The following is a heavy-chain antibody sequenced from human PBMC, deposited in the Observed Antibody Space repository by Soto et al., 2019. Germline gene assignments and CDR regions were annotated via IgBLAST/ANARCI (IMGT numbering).Heavy chain of an antibody. CDR1: GGSIGTYY. CDR2: IYYRGNT. D-gene: IGHD3-9*01. V-gene: IGHV4-59*08. Sequence: PWETLSLTCTVSGGSIGTYYWSWIRQPPGKGLEWIGYIYYRGNTDYNPSLKSRVTISLDTPKNQFSLKLSSVTAADTAVYYCARHPGYYDILTGYTTYYFDYWGQGILVTVS. J-gene: IGHJ4*02. CDR3: ARHPGYYDILTGYTTYYFDY.